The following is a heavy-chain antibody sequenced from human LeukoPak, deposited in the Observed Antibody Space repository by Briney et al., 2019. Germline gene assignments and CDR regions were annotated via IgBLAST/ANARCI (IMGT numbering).Heavy chain of an antibody. D-gene: IGHD3-22*01. CDR2: ISYDGSTK. CDR3: ARDSLDSSGYYSLAFDY. Sequence: GGSLRLSCAASGFTFSRYSMPWVRQAPGKGLEWVAMISYDGSTKSYADSVKGRFTISRDNSKNTLYLQMNSLRAEDTAVYYCARDSLDSSGYYSLAFDYWGQGTLVTVSS. J-gene: IGHJ4*02. V-gene: IGHV3-30*01. CDR1: GFTFSRYS.